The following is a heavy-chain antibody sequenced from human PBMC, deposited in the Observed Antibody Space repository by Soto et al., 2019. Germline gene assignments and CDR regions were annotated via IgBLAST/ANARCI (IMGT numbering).Heavy chain of an antibody. D-gene: IGHD1-7*01. CDR1: GFTFSTYA. CDR3: AKDRNYPRDQFHY. Sequence: GGSLRLSCAASGFTFSTYALSWVRQAPGKRLEWVSAISANGQGIYYADSVRGRFTISRDNSKNTIFLHMDSLRAEDTAVYYCAKDRNYPRDQFHYWGQGTLVTVSS. V-gene: IGHV3-23*01. J-gene: IGHJ4*02. CDR2: ISANGQGI.